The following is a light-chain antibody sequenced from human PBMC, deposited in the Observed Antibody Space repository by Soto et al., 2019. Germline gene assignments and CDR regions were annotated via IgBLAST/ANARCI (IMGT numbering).Light chain of an antibody. CDR2: EVS. V-gene: IGLV2-14*03. CDR1: SSAVGAYDF. CDR3: SSHTTSNTRV. J-gene: IGLJ1*01. Sequence: QSLLTQPASVSGSPGQSIAISCTGTSSAVGAYDFVSWYQQHPDKAPKLLIYEVSNRPSGVSDRFSGSKSVNTATLTISGLQAEDEADYYCSSHTTSNTRVFGTGTKVTVL.